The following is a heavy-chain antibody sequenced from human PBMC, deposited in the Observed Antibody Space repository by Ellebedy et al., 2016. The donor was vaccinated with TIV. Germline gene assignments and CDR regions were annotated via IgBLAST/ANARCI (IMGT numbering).Heavy chain of an antibody. CDR1: GFTFSTYS. J-gene: IGHJ1*01. CDR2: ISSAGGST. V-gene: IGHV3-23*01. Sequence: GESLKISCAASGFTFSTYSLNWVRQAPGKGLEWVAGISSAGGSTSYADSVKGRLSISRDNSKNTLYLEMNSLRAEDTAVYYCARDRDGSSSSDFQHWGPGTLVTVSS. D-gene: IGHD6-6*01. CDR3: ARDRDGSSSSDFQH.